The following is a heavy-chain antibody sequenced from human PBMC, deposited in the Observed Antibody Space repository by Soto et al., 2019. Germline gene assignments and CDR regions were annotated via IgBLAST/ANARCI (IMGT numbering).Heavy chain of an antibody. CDR1: GGSFSGYY. CDR2: IYHTGST. CDR3: ARYRFSGTWSKFDY. V-gene: IGHV4-34*10. J-gene: IGHJ4*02. Sequence: PSETLSLTCAVYGGSFSGYYWSWIRQRPGKGLEWIGNIYHTGSTYYTPSLKSRSILSLDTSKNQFSLRLNSVTAADTAVYFCARYRFSGTWSKFDYWGQGTLVT. D-gene: IGHD6-13*01.